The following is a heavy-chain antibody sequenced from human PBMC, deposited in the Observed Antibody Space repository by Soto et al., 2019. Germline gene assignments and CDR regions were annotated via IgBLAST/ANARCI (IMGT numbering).Heavy chain of an antibody. Sequence: GGSLRLSCTASGFTFGDYAMSWFRQAPGKGLEWVGFIRSKAYGGTTEYAASVKGRFTISRDDSKSIAYLQMNSLKTEDTAVYYCTNVVVPAAMSEPLSYYYYGMDVWGQGTTVTVSS. J-gene: IGHJ6*02. CDR1: GFTFGDYA. D-gene: IGHD2-2*01. V-gene: IGHV3-49*03. CDR3: TNVVVPAAMSEPLSYYYYGMDV. CDR2: IRSKAYGGTT.